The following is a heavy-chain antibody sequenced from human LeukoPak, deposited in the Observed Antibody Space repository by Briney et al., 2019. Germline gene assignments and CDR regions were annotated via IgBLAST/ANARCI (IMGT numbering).Heavy chain of an antibody. J-gene: IGHJ6*02. CDR2: IYPIDSDT. V-gene: IGHV5-51*01. Sequence: GESLKISCKGSGYTIGSFGSYWIAWVRRMPGKGLEWMGSIYPIDSDTRYNPSFEGQVTVSVDRSISTAYLQWSSLKASDTAMYYCAVGSGWYYYGMDVWGQGTTVTVSS. CDR1: GYTIGSFGSYW. D-gene: IGHD6-19*01. CDR3: AVGSGWYYYGMDV.